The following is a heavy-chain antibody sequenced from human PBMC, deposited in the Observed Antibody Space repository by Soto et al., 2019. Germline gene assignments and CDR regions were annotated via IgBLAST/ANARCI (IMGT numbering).Heavy chain of an antibody. Sequence: SETLSLTCAVYGGSFSGYYWSWIRQPPGKGLEWIGEINHSGSTNYNPSLKSRVTISVDTSKNQFSLKLSSVTAADTAVYYCARDGGYSYGYPPGYYYGMDVWGQGTTVTVSS. J-gene: IGHJ6*02. V-gene: IGHV4-34*01. CDR3: ARDGGYSYGYPPGYYYGMDV. CDR1: GGSFSGYY. CDR2: INHSGST. D-gene: IGHD5-18*01.